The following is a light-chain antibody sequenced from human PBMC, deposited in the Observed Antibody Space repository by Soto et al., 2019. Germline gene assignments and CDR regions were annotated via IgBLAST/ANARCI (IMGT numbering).Light chain of an antibody. Sequence: QSVLTQPASVSGSLGRSITISCTGTSSDVGTYNLVSWYQQLPDKAPKLIIHEVNKRPSGVSTRFSGSKSGNTASLTISGLQAEDDADYHCYSYAGSSTYVFGTGTKVTVL. CDR2: EVN. J-gene: IGLJ1*01. CDR1: SSDVGTYNL. CDR3: YSYAGSSTYV. V-gene: IGLV2-23*02.